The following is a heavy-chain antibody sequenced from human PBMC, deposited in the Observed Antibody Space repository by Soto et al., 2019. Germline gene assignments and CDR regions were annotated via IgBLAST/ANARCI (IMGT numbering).Heavy chain of an antibody. D-gene: IGHD5-12*01. Sequence: EVQLVESGGGLVQPVKSLRLSCVASGFTFDDCSMHWVRQAPGKGLEWVSGISWDSGTIGYADSVKGRFSISRDGAKNSLYLQMNSLRVEDAALYYCVQGRYPTMASPLDHWGQGTLVTVSS. J-gene: IGHJ5*02. CDR1: GFTFDDCS. CDR3: VQGRYPTMASPLDH. CDR2: ISWDSGTI. V-gene: IGHV3-9*01.